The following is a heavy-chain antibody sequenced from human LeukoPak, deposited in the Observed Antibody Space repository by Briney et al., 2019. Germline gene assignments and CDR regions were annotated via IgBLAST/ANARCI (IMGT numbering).Heavy chain of an antibody. D-gene: IGHD3-3*02. CDR2: VNHSGST. CDR3: ARLAPIIGGYNWFDP. Sequence: SETLSLTCAVYGGSFSGYYWSWIRQPPGKGLEWIGEVNHSGSTYYNPSLKSRVTISVDTSKNQFSLKLSSVTAADTAVYYCARLAPIIGGYNWFDPWGQGTLVTVSS. J-gene: IGHJ5*02. CDR1: GGSFSGYY. V-gene: IGHV4-34*01.